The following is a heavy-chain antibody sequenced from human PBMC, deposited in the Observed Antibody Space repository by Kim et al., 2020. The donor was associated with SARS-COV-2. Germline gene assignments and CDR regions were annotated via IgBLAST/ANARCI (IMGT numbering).Heavy chain of an antibody. Sequence: SETLSLTCTVSGGSISSYYWSWIRQPPGKGLEWIGYIYYSGSTNYNPSLKSRVTISVDTSKNQFSLKLSSVTAADTAVYYCAREGYYYGSGSYYKFPTTAFDPWGQGTLVSVSS. V-gene: IGHV4-59*13. CDR1: GGSISSYY. J-gene: IGHJ5*02. CDR2: IYYSGST. D-gene: IGHD3-10*01. CDR3: AREGYYYGSGSYYKFPTTAFDP.